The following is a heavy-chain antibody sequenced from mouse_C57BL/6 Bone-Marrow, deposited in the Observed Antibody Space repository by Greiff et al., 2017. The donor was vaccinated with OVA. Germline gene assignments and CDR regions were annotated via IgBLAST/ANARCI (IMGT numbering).Heavy chain of an antibody. CDR3: ARSSGNPFDY. J-gene: IGHJ2*01. CDR1: GFTFTDYY. D-gene: IGHD2-1*01. Sequence: EVKLVESGGGLVQPGGSLSLSCAASGFTFTDYYMSWVRQPPGKALEWLGFIRNKANGYTTEYSASVKGRFTISRDNSQSILYLQMKALRAEDSATYYCARSSGNPFDYWGQGTTLTVSS. CDR2: IRNKANGYTT. V-gene: IGHV7-3*01.